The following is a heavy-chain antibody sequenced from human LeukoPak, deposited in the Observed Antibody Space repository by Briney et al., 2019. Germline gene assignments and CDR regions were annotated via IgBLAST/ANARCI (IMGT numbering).Heavy chain of an antibody. CDR1: GFTFSNAW. D-gene: IGHD5-18*01. V-gene: IGHV3-23*01. CDR3: AKDGSYGFFYYYYYMDV. Sequence: GGSLRLSCAASGFTFSNAWMSWVRQAPGKGLEWVSAISGSGGSTYYADSVKGRFTISRDNSKNTLYLQMNSLRAEDTAVYYCAKDGSYGFFYYYYYMDVWGKGTTVTISS. J-gene: IGHJ6*03. CDR2: ISGSGGST.